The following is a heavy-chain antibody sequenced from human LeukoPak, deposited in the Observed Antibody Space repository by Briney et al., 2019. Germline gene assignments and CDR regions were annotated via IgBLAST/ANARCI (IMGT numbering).Heavy chain of an antibody. CDR3: ARLYSGYGSFDY. J-gene: IGHJ4*02. CDR2: IYYSGGT. V-gene: IGHV4-39*07. D-gene: IGHD5-12*01. Sequence: PSETLSLTCTVSGGSITSSSYYWGWIRQPPGKGLEWIGIIYYSGGTYYNPSLKSRVTISVDTSKNRFSLKLSSVTAADTAVYYCARLYSGYGSFDYWGQGTLVTVSS. CDR1: GGSITSSSYY.